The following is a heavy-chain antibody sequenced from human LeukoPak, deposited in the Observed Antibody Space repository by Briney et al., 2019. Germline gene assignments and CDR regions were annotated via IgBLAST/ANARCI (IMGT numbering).Heavy chain of an antibody. CDR2: SSSGRTI. J-gene: IGHJ4*02. CDR3: AKSHDFWIGYHFVY. D-gene: IGHD3-3*01. V-gene: IGHV3-23*01. Sequence: SSSGRTIYYSPSLTGRFIISTDNSKTPLYLQMNSLRADDTAVYYCAKSHDFWIGYHFVYWGQGTLVTVSS.